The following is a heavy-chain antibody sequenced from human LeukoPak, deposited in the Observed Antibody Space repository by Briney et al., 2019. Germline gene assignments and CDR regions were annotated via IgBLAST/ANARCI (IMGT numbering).Heavy chain of an antibody. Sequence: PGGSLRLSCETSGFTFSHYGIHWVRQVPGMGLEGVAFIKYDGSKIYYAESVQGRFTISRDNSKNNLFLQMTRMRPQDTAVYYCATDGIPSATALANWGQGTLVTVSS. CDR3: ATDGIPSATALAN. CDR1: GFTFSHYG. D-gene: IGHD2/OR15-2a*01. CDR2: IKYDGSKI. J-gene: IGHJ4*02. V-gene: IGHV3-30*02.